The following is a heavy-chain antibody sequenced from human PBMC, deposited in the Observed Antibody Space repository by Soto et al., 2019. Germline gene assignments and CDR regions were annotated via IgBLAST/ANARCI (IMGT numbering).Heavy chain of an antibody. Sequence: SVKVSCKASGGTFSTYTINWVRQAPGQGLEWIGGIIPMFGTANYAQKFQGRVTITADESTSTAYMELSSLRSEDTAVYYCARRYCISTSCHYYGMDVWGQGTTVTVSS. CDR1: GGTFSTYT. J-gene: IGHJ6*02. CDR2: IIPMFGTA. D-gene: IGHD2-2*01. CDR3: ARRYCISTSCHYYGMDV. V-gene: IGHV1-69*13.